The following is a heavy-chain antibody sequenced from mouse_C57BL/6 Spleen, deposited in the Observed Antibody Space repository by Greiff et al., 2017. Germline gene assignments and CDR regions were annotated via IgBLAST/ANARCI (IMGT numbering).Heavy chain of an antibody. D-gene: IGHD2-4*01. CDR3: ATNYYYDVGFAY. CDR1: GYAFTNYL. V-gene: IGHV1-54*01. CDR2: INPGSGGT. J-gene: IGHJ3*01. Sequence: QVQLQQSGAELVRPGTSVKVSCKASGYAFTNYLIEWVKQRPGQGLEWIGVINPGSGGTNYNEKFKGKATLTADKSSSTAYMQLSSLTSEDSAVYFCATNYYYDVGFAYWGQGTLVTVSA.